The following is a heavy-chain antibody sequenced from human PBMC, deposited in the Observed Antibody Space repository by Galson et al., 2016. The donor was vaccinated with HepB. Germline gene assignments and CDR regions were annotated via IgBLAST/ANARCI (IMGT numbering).Heavy chain of an antibody. Sequence: SLRLSCAASGFTFSAYWMAWIRQAPGKGQEWVANTNQDGSGKHYVDSAKGRFTVSRDNAKNSVFLDMNSLRAEDTAVYYCVSGYTSGIWGQGTTVTVSS. CDR3: VSGYTSGI. D-gene: IGHD6-19*01. J-gene: IGHJ3*01. V-gene: IGHV3-7*01. CDR2: TNQDGSGK. CDR1: GFTFSAYW.